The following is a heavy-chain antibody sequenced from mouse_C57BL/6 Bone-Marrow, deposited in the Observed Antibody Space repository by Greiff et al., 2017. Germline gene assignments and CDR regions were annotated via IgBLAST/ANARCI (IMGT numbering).Heavy chain of an antibody. CDR1: GYTFTSYW. Sequence: VQLKQPGAELVMPGASVKLSCKASGYTFTSYWMHWVKQRPGQGLEWIGEIDPSDSYTNYNQKFKGKSTLTVDKSSSTAYMQLSSLTSEDSAVYYCARDTYYFDYWGQGTTLTVSS. CDR3: ARDTYYFDY. J-gene: IGHJ2*01. CDR2: IDPSDSYT. V-gene: IGHV1-69*01. D-gene: IGHD2-10*02.